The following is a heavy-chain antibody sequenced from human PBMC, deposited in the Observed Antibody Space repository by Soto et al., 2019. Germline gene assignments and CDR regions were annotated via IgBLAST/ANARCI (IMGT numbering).Heavy chain of an antibody. D-gene: IGHD3-16*01. CDR2: IKQGGNEK. V-gene: IGHV3-7*01. CDR1: GLMFSPYL. CDR3: VGALTYEVPYYYYGMDV. J-gene: IGHJ6*02. Sequence: PGEPLKISCQVSGLMFSPYLLSWVRKAPGKGLEWVANIKQGGNEKFYVDSVKGRFTISRDNAKKSLFLQMNSLRPEDTAVYYCVGALTYEVPYYYYGMDVWGQGTTVTVSS.